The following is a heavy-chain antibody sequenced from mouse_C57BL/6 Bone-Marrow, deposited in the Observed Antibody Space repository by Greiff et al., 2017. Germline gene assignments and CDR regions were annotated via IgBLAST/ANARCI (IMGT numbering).Heavy chain of an antibody. Sequence: VQLKESGPVLVKPGPSVKISCKASRFTFTDYYMHWVKQSHGKSLEWIGLVYPYNGGTSYNQKFKGKATLTVDTSSSTAYMELNILTSEDSAVYYCARSDIYYYGSSYVFAYWGQGTLVTVSA. V-gene: IGHV1-36*01. CDR3: ARSDIYYYGSSYVFAY. CDR2: VYPYNGGT. J-gene: IGHJ3*01. D-gene: IGHD1-1*01. CDR1: RFTFTDYY.